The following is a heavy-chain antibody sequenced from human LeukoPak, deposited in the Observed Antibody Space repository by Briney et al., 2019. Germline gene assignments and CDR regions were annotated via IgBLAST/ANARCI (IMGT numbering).Heavy chain of an antibody. D-gene: IGHD3-22*01. J-gene: IGHJ4*02. CDR2: INPSGGST. CDR1: GYTFTSYY. CDR3: ARGQTRLLYYYDSSGSPPPPDY. V-gene: IGHV1-46*01. Sequence: ASVKVSCKASGYTFTSYYMHWVRQAPGQGLEWMGIINPSGGSTSYAQKFQGRVTMTRDTSTSTVYMELSSLRSEDTAVYYCARGQTRLLYYYDSSGSPPPPDYWGQGTLVTVSS.